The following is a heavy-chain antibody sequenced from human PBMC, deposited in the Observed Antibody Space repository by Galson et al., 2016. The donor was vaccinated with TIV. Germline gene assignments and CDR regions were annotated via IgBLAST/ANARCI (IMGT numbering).Heavy chain of an antibody. CDR1: GGTFIRYA. D-gene: IGHD3-22*01. Sequence: SVKVSCKASGGTFIRYAITWVRQAPGQGLEWMGRIIPIIGIINYAQNFQGRVTITADQFTSTVYMEMNSLRSEDTAVYYCARPWGDSNGYYLPLDYWGQGTLLTVSS. CDR2: IIPIIGII. J-gene: IGHJ4*02. CDR3: ARPWGDSNGYYLPLDY. V-gene: IGHV1-69*04.